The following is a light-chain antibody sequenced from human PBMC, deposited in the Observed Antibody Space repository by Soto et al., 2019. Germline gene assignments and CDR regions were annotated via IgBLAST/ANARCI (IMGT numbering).Light chain of an antibody. CDR1: SGDVGTYNL. Sequence: QSVLTQPASVSGSPGQSITISCTGTSGDVGTYNLVSWYQQHPGRAPKLIIFEVNKRPSGVSNRLSGSKSGNTASLAISGLQADDEAAYHCCSYAGRSNVVCGGGTKLTVL. CDR3: CSYAGRSNVV. V-gene: IGLV2-23*02. J-gene: IGLJ2*01. CDR2: EVN.